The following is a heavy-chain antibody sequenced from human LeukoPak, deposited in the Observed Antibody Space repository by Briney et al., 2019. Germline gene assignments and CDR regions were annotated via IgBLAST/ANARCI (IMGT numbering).Heavy chain of an antibody. CDR3: AREDFPYGVDV. Sequence: SETLSLTCTVSGGSVSSVRYYWSWIRQPPGTGLEWIGYMSHSGSTNYNPSLTSRVTISVDTSKNQFSLRLSSVTAADTAVYYCAREDFPYGVDVWGQGTTVTVSS. CDR1: GGSVSSVRYY. J-gene: IGHJ6*02. CDR2: MSHSGST. V-gene: IGHV4-61*01. D-gene: IGHD3-3*01.